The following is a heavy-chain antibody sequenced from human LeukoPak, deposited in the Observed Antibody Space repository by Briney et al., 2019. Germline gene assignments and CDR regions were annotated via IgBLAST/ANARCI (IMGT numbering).Heavy chain of an antibody. CDR1: GYTFTGYY. Sequence: ASVKVSCKASGYTFTGYYMHWVRQAPGQGLEWMGWINPNSGGTNYAQKFQGRVTMTRDTSIGTAYMELSRLRSDDTAVYYCARVPIYCSITSCFPDYWGQGTLVTVSS. CDR2: INPNSGGT. J-gene: IGHJ4*02. CDR3: ARVPIYCSITSCFPDY. D-gene: IGHD2-2*01. V-gene: IGHV1-2*02.